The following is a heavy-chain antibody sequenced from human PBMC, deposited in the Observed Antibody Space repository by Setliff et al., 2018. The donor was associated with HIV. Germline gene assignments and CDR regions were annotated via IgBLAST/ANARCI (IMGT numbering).Heavy chain of an antibody. D-gene: IGHD2-8*01. CDR1: GYTFTGYF. V-gene: IGHV1-2*06. Sequence: ASVKVSCKASGYTFTGYFIHWVRQAPGQGLEWMGRIIPNSAGTNYAQKFQGRVTMTKDTSISTAYMELSRLRSDDTAVYCCATKVYCTNGVCLDAFDIWGQGTTVTVSS. CDR2: IIPNSAGT. J-gene: IGHJ3*02. CDR3: ATKVYCTNGVCLDAFDI.